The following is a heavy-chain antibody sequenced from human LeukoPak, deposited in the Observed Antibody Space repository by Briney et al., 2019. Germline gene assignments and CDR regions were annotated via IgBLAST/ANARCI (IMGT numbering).Heavy chain of an antibody. V-gene: IGHV4-59*01. CDR3: ARGFRRDGYNYIDY. D-gene: IGHD5-24*01. CDR2: IYYSGST. Sequence: PSETLSLTCTVSGGSISSYYWSWIRQPPGKGLEWIGYIYYSGSTNYNPSLTSRVTISVDTSKNQFSLKLSSVTAADTAVYYCARGFRRDGYNYIDYWGQGTLVTVSS. J-gene: IGHJ4*02. CDR1: GGSISSYY.